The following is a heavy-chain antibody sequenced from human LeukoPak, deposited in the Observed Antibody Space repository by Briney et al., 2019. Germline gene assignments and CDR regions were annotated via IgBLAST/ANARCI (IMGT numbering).Heavy chain of an antibody. Sequence: ASVKVSCKASGYTFTSYGTSWVRQAPGQGLEWMGWISAYNGNTNYAQKLQGRVTMTTDTSTGTAYMELRSLRSDDTAVYYCARYYGSGSYYGVYDYWGQGTLVTVSS. V-gene: IGHV1-18*04. CDR2: ISAYNGNT. D-gene: IGHD3-10*01. CDR1: GYTFTSYG. CDR3: ARYYGSGSYYGVYDY. J-gene: IGHJ4*02.